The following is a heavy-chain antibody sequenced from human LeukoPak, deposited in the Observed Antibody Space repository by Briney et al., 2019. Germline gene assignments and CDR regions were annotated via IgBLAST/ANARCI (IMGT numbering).Heavy chain of an antibody. D-gene: IGHD4-17*01. CDR1: GFIFSSYG. CDR2: ISGSGGST. Sequence: GGSLRLSCAASGFIFSSYGMSWVRQAPGKGLEWVSAISGSGGSTYYADSVKGRFTISRDNSKNTLCLQMNSLRAEDTAVYYCAKEIWPTVTTPGHTHFDYWGQGTLVTVSS. CDR3: AKEIWPTVTTPGHTHFDY. V-gene: IGHV3-23*01. J-gene: IGHJ4*02.